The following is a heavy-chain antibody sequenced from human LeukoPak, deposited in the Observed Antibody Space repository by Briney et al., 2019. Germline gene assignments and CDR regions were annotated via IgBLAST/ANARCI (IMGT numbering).Heavy chain of an antibody. CDR3: AKVTISRALGYFDY. V-gene: IGHV3-23*01. Sequence: GGSLRLSCAASVFTFSSYAMSGVRQAPGRGREGVSAISGSGGSTYYADSVKGRFTISRDNSKNTLYLQMNSLRAEDTAVYYCAKVTISRALGYFDYWGQGTLVTVSS. J-gene: IGHJ4*02. D-gene: IGHD5-24*01. CDR1: VFTFSSYA. CDR2: ISGSGGST.